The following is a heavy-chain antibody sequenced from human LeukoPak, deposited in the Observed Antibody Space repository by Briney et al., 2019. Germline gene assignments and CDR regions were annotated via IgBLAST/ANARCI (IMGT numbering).Heavy chain of an antibody. CDR2: MNPNSGNT. D-gene: IGHD3-9*01. CDR3: ARAPSIYDILTGSLDP. V-gene: IGHV1-8*01. J-gene: IGHJ5*02. CDR1: GHTFTSYD. Sequence: ASVKVSCKASGHTFTSYDINWVRQATGQGLEWMGWMNPNSGNTGYAQKFQGRVTMTRNTSISTAYMELSSLRSDDTAVYYCARAPSIYDILTGSLDPWGQGTLVTVSS.